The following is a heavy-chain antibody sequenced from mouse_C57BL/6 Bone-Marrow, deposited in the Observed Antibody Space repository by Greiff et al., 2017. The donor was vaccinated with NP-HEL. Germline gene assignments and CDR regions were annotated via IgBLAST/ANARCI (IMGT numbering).Heavy chain of an antibody. J-gene: IGHJ4*01. CDR3: ARLGVTASHYYAMDY. CDR1: GFTFSDYG. Sequence: EVMLVESGGGLVQPGGSLKLSCAASGFTFSDYGMAWVRQAPRKGPEWVAFISNLAYSIYYADTVTGRFTISRENAKNPLYLEMSSLRSEDTAMYYCARLGVTASHYYAMDYWGQGTSVTVSS. CDR2: ISNLAYSI. V-gene: IGHV5-15*01. D-gene: IGHD2-2*01.